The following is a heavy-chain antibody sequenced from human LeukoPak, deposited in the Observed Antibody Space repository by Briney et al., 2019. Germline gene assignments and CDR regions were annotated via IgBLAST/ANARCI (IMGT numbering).Heavy chain of an antibody. CDR1: GGSISSYY. V-gene: IGHV4-4*07. D-gene: IGHD3-10*01. Sequence: SETLSLTCTVSGGSISSYYWSWIRQPAGKGLEWIGRIYTSGSTNYNPSLKSRVTMSVDTSKNQFSLKLSSVTAADTAVYYCAKCYGSGSYSLGMDVWGQGTTVTVSS. CDR2: IYTSGST. CDR3: AKCYGSGSYSLGMDV. J-gene: IGHJ6*02.